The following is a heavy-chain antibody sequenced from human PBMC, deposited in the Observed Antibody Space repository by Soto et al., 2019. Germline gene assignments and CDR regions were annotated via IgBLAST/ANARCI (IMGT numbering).Heavy chain of an antibody. J-gene: IGHJ6*02. V-gene: IGHV4-31*03. CDR2: IYYSGST. Sequence: PSETLSLTCTVSGGCISSGGYCWSWIRQHPGKGLEWIGYIYYSGSTYYNPSLKSRVTISVDTSKNQFSLKLSSVTAADTAVYYCARATSRSAAGNYYYYGMDVWGQGTTVTVSS. D-gene: IGHD6-13*01. CDR1: GGCISSGGYC. CDR3: ARATSRSAAGNYYYYGMDV.